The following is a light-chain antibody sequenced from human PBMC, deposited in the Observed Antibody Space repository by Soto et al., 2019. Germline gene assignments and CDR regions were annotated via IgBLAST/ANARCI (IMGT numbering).Light chain of an antibody. Sequence: SVLTQPASVSGSPGQSITISCPGSSSDVGGFNYVSWYQQHPGKAPKLMIYEVTNRPSGVSHRFSGSKSGDTASLTISGLQAEDEADYYCSSYTRSETWMFGGGTKLTVL. J-gene: IGLJ3*02. CDR3: SSYTRSETWM. V-gene: IGLV2-14*01. CDR2: EVT. CDR1: SSDVGGFNY.